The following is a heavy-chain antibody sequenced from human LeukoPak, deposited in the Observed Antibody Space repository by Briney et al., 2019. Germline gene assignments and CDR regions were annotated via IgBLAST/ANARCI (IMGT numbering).Heavy chain of an antibody. Sequence: ALETLSLTCTVSGGSISSYYWSWIRQPPGKGLEWIGYIYYSGSTNYNPSLKSRVTISVDTSKNQFSLKLSSVTAADTAVYYCARVRPPYLFDYWGQGTLVTVSS. D-gene: IGHD2-2*02. CDR3: ARVRPPYLFDY. CDR1: GGSISSYY. V-gene: IGHV4-59*01. CDR2: IYYSGST. J-gene: IGHJ4*02.